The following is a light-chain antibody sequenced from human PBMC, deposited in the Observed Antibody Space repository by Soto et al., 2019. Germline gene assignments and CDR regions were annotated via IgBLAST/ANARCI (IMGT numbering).Light chain of an antibody. J-gene: IGLJ2*01. Sequence: QSVLTQPGSVSGSPGQSITISCSGTSRDVGAYNIVSWYQQRPGKAPKLLIYEVRNRPSGLSYRFSGSKSGNTASLTISSLLPEDEADYFCSSFSSRNTLVFGGGTKVTVL. V-gene: IGLV2-14*01. CDR3: SSFSSRNTLV. CDR1: SRDVGAYNI. CDR2: EVR.